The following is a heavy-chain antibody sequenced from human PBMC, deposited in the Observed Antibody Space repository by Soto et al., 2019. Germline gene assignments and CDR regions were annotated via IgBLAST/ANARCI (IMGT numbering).Heavy chain of an antibody. CDR1: GFTLRSAW. V-gene: IGHV3-15*07. CDR2: IKSKADGGTT. CDR3: TTALSIGPV. Sequence: GGSLRRSRTVSGFTLRSAWMNWVRQAAGKGLEWVGRIKSKADGGTTDYTPPVRDRFTISRDESEMTVYLQLTSLKPEDTAVYYCTTALSIGPVWGRGTSGTVSS. D-gene: IGHD3-16*01. J-gene: IGHJ6*02.